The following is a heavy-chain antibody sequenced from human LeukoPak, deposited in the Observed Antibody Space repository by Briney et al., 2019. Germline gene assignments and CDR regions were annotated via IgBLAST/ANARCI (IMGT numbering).Heavy chain of an antibody. Sequence: NPSETLSLTCAVYGGSFSGYYWSWIRQPAGKGLEWIGRFYTSGSTNYNPSLKSRVTMSVDTSKNQFSLKLSSVTAADTAVYFCARDGQQLMRSWFDPWGQGTLVIVSS. V-gene: IGHV4-4*07. CDR1: GGSFSGYY. CDR2: FYTSGST. D-gene: IGHD6-13*01. J-gene: IGHJ5*02. CDR3: ARDGQQLMRSWFDP.